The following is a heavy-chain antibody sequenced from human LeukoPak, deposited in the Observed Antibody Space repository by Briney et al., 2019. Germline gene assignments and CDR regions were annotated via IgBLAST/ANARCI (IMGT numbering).Heavy chain of an antibody. V-gene: IGHV3-23*01. D-gene: IGHD2-15*01. CDR2: ISGRGGNT. CDR3: AKDRSSGGSCSNY. CDR1: GFAFSTYA. J-gene: IGHJ4*02. Sequence: GGSLRLSCAASGFAFSTYAMSWVRQAPGKGLEWVSAISGRGGNTYYADSVKGRFTISRDNSKNTVYLQMNSLRVEDTAIYFCAKDRSSGGSCSNYWGRGTQVTVSS.